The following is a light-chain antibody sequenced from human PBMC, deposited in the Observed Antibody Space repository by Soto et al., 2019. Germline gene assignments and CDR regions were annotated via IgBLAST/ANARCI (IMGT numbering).Light chain of an antibody. CDR1: QTISSW. Sequence: DIQMTQSPATLSGYVGDRVTITCRASQTISSWLAWYQQKPGKAPKLLIYKASTLKSGVPSRFSGSGSGTEFTLTISSLQPDDFATYYCQQYNSYPITFGQGTRLEIK. V-gene: IGKV1-5*03. CDR2: KAS. J-gene: IGKJ5*01. CDR3: QQYNSYPIT.